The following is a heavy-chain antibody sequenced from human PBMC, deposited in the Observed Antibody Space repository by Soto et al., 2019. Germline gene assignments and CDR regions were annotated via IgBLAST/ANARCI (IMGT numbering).Heavy chain of an antibody. J-gene: IGHJ4*02. CDR2: INAGSGNT. CDR3: ARSIVVVTAADY. D-gene: IGHD2-21*02. Sequence: QVQLVQSGAEVKKPGASVKVSCKASGYTFTSYAMHWVRQAPGQRLEWMGWINAGSGNTKYSQKFQGRVTITRDTSASTAYMELSSLRSEVTAVYYCARSIVVVTAADYWGQGTLVTVSS. V-gene: IGHV1-3*01. CDR1: GYTFTSYA.